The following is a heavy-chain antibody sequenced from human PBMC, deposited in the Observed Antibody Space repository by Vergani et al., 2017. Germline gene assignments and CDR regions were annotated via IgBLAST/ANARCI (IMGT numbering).Heavy chain of an antibody. V-gene: IGHV3-23*01. CDR3: ARDGSGWYGFNY. Sequence: EVQLLESGGGLVQPGGSLRLSCAASGFTFSSYAMSWVRQAPGKGLEWVSAISGSGGSTYYADSVKGRFTISRDNSKNTLYLQMNSLRAEDTAVYYCARDGSGWYGFNYWGQGTLVTVSS. CDR1: GFTFSSYA. J-gene: IGHJ4*02. D-gene: IGHD6-19*01. CDR2: ISGSGGST.